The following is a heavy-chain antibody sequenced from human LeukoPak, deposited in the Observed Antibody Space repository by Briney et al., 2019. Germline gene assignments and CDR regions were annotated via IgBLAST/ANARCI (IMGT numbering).Heavy chain of an antibody. D-gene: IGHD3-10*01. CDR3: ARESGSGTYLPPEGYYGMDV. J-gene: IGHJ6*02. CDR2: LSFDGSYQ. Sequence: GGSLRLSCAASGFTFSNYGMHWVRQAPGKGLEWVAVLSFDGSYQYYADSLRGRFTISRDNSQDTLYLQMNSLSTDDTAVYYCARESGSGTYLPPEGYYGMDVWGQGTTVTVSS. CDR1: GFTFSNYG. V-gene: IGHV3-30*03.